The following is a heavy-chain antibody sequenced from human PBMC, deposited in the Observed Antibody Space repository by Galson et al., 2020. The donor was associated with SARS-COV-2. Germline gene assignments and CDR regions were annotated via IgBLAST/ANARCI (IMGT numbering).Heavy chain of an antibody. CDR2: IYSAVVA. CDR3: SARDGQIWVYSVY. CDR1: GFSVSDKY. V-gene: IGHV3-53*01. J-gene: IGHJ4*02. Sequence: GESLKIYCKVSGFSVSDKYMSWVRQAPGKGLEWVSYIYSAVVAFYADSVKGRFTISRDNSKNTLYLQMNRLRVDDTAMNYCSARDGQIWVYSVYWSQGTPDTVSS. D-gene: IGHD2-15*01.